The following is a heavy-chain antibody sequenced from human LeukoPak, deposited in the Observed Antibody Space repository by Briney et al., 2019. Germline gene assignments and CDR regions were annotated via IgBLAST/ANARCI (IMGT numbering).Heavy chain of an antibody. V-gene: IGHV4-31*03. CDR2: IYYSGST. J-gene: IGHJ6*02. CDR1: GGSISSGGYY. Sequence: SGTLSLTCTVSGGSISSGGYYWSWIRQHPGKGLEWIGYIYYSGSTYYNPSLKSRVTISVDTSKNQFSLKLSSVTAADTAVYYCASSYCSGGSCYTGQVYYYYGMDVWGQGTTVTVSS. CDR3: ASSYCSGGSCYTGQVYYYYGMDV. D-gene: IGHD2-15*01.